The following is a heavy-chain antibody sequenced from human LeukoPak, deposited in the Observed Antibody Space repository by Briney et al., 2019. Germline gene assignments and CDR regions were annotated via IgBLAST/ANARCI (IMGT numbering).Heavy chain of an antibody. V-gene: IGHV3-7*03. CDR1: GLIFDNYW. J-gene: IGHJ6*02. Sequence: GGSLRLSCAASGLIFDNYWMSWVRQAPGKGLEWVANIKQDGSEKYYVDSVKGRFTISRDNAKNSLYLQMNSLRAEDTAVYYCARDEVVVVPAATLDYYYYGMDVWGQGTTVTVSS. CDR3: ARDEVVVVPAATLDYYYYGMDV. CDR2: IKQDGSEK. D-gene: IGHD2-2*01.